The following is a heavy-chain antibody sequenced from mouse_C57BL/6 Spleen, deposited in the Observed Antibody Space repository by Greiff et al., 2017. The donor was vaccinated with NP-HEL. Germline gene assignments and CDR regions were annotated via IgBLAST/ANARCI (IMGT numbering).Heavy chain of an antibody. D-gene: IGHD2-3*01. J-gene: IGHJ2*01. Sequence: QVQLKQSGAELVMPGASVKLSCKASGYTFTSYWMHWVKQRPGQGLEWIGEIDPSDSYTNYNQKFKGKSTLTVDKSSSTAYMQLSSLTSEDSAVYYCARSQDGYPLDYWGQGTTLTVSS. V-gene: IGHV1-69*01. CDR2: IDPSDSYT. CDR1: GYTFTSYW. CDR3: ARSQDGYPLDY.